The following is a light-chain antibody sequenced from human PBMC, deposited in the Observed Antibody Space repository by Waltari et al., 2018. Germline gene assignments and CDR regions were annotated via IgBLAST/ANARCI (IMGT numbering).Light chain of an antibody. V-gene: IGLV2-23*01. Sequence: QSALTQPASVSGSPGQSITIPCTGTSSAVGNYNLLSWYQQYPGKPPKVIIYDDNRRPSGVSDRFSGSKSGNTASLTISGVQAEDEADYYCCSYAGSYTWVFGGGTKLTVL. CDR3: CSYAGSYTWV. CDR1: SSAVGNYNL. CDR2: DDN. J-gene: IGLJ3*02.